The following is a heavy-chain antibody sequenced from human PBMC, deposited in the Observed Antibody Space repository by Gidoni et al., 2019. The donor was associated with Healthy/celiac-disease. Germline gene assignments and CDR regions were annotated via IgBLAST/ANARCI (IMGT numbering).Heavy chain of an antibody. D-gene: IGHD3-9*01. Sequence: QVQLVQSGAEVTKPGSSVQVSCKASGGTVSSYAISWVRQAPGQGLEWMGGIIPIFGTANYAQKFQGRVTITADKSTSTAYMELSSLRSEDTAVYYCARGWGYDILTWDGHYFDYWGQGTLVTVSS. CDR1: GGTVSSYA. J-gene: IGHJ4*02. CDR2: IIPIFGTA. V-gene: IGHV1-69*06. CDR3: ARGWGYDILTWDGHYFDY.